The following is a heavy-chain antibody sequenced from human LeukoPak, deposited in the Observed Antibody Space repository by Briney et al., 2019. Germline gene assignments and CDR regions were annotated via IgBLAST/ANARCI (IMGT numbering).Heavy chain of an antibody. CDR3: AKVDTAMVLLGAFDI. Sequence: QTGGSLRLSCAASGFTFSTYSMSWVRQAPGKGLEWVSAISGSGGSTYYADSVKGRFTISRDNSKNTLYLQMNSLRAEDTAVYYCAKVDTAMVLLGAFDIWGQGTMVTVSS. J-gene: IGHJ3*02. CDR1: GFTFSTYS. V-gene: IGHV3-23*01. CDR2: ISGSGGST. D-gene: IGHD5-18*01.